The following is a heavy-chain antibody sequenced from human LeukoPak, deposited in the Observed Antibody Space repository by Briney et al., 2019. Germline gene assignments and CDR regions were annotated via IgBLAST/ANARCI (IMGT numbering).Heavy chain of an antibody. Sequence: ASVKVSCKASGYTFTSYGISWVRQAPGQGLEWMGWISAYNGNTNYAQKLQGRVTMTTDTSTSTAYMELRSLRSDDTAVYYCARARNELYYGGNSNDAFDIWGQGTMVTVSS. D-gene: IGHD4-23*01. CDR3: ARARNELYYGGNSNDAFDI. J-gene: IGHJ3*02. CDR1: GYTFTSYG. V-gene: IGHV1-18*01. CDR2: ISAYNGNT.